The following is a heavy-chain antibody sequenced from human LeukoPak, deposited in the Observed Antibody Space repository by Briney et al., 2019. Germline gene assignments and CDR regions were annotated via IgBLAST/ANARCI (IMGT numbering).Heavy chain of an antibody. CDR1: GGSFSGYY. Sequence: SETLSLTCAVYGGSFSGYYWSWIRQPPGKGLEWIGEINHSGSTNYNPSLKSRVTISVDTSKNQFSLKLSSVTAADAAVYYCARGEWVRYYCSESYSAPYYYYGMDVWGQGTTVTVSS. J-gene: IGHJ6*02. D-gene: IGHD3-10*01. CDR3: ARGEWVRYYCSESYSAPYYYYGMDV. CDR2: INHSGST. V-gene: IGHV4-34*01.